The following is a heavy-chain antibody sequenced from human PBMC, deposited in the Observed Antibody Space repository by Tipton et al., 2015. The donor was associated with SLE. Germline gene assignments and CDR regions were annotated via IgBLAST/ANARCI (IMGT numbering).Heavy chain of an antibody. CDR2: IYYSGSS. J-gene: IGHJ4*02. V-gene: IGHV4-39*07. D-gene: IGHD7-27*01. CDR1: GGSISDSSHY. Sequence: TLSLTCTVSGGSISDSSHYWVWIRQPPGKGLEWIGRIYYSGSSYYNPSLKSRVTISVDTSKNQFSLKLSSVTAADTAVYYCARDPNGGYGSFDYWGLGALVTVSS. CDR3: ARDPNGGYGSFDY.